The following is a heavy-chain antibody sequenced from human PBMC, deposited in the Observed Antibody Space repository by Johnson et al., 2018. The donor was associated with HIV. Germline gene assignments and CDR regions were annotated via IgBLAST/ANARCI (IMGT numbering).Heavy chain of an antibody. V-gene: IGHV3-30*03. Sequence: QVQLVESGGGVVQPGKSLTLSCVASGLSFSNFGIHWVRQAPGKGPEWVAVISFDGNLKKYADSVKGRFTISRDNSKNTLYLQMNSLRAEDTAVYYCARDGDNPRIWGQGTMVTVSS. CDR2: ISFDGNLK. CDR3: ARDGDNPRI. J-gene: IGHJ3*02. D-gene: IGHD7-27*01. CDR1: GLSFSNFG.